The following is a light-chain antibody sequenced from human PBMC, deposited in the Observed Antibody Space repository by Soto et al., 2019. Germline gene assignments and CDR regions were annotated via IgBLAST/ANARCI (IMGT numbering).Light chain of an antibody. V-gene: IGLV2-14*01. J-gene: IGLJ2*01. CDR1: SSDVGCYNY. Sequence: QSVLTQPASVSGSHGQSITISCSGTSSDVGCYNYVSWYQQHPGEAPKLLISEVSNRPSAISNRFSGSKSGNTASLTISGLQAEDEADYYCRSYTSSSTLLFGGGTKVTVL. CDR2: EVS. CDR3: RSYTSSSTLL.